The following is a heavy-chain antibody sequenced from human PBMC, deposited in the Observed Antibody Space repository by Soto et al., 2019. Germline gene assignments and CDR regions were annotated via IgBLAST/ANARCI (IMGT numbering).Heavy chain of an antibody. V-gene: IGHV3-30-3*01. J-gene: IGHJ5*02. CDR3: AKVYSSSSNSWFDP. D-gene: IGHD6-6*01. CDR2: ISYDGSNK. Sequence: GGSLRLSCAASGFTFSSYAMHWVRQAPGKGLEWVAVISYDGSNKYYADSVKGRFTISRDNSKNTLYLQMNSLRAEDTAVYYCAKVYSSSSNSWFDPWGQGTLVTVSS. CDR1: GFTFSSYA.